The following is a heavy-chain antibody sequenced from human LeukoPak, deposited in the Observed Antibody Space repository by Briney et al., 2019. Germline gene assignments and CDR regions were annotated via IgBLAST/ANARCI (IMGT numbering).Heavy chain of an antibody. J-gene: IGHJ3*02. D-gene: IGHD2-2*01. V-gene: IGHV3-73*01. CDR1: GFTFSGSA. CDR3: TSPAGYCSSTSCYAAGEDAFDI. CDR2: IRSKANSYAT. Sequence: GGSLKLSCAASGFTFSGSAMHWVRQASGKGLEWVGRIRSKANSYATAYAASVKGRFTISRDDSKNTAYLQMNSLKTEDAAVYYCTSPAGYCSSTSCYAAGEDAFDIWGQGTMVTVSS.